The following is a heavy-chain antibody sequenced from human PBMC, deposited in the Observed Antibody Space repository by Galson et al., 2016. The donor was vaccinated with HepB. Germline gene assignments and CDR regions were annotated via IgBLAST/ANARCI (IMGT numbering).Heavy chain of an antibody. CDR1: GVSITSSDW. CDR2: IFHSGRV. J-gene: IGHJ4*02. D-gene: IGHD2/OR15-2a*01. CDR3: ARQYWGGPSDY. Sequence: LSLTCAVSGVSITSSDWWSWVRQPPGQGLEWIGQIFHSGRVNYTPSLASRVTISIDTANNHFSLRLTSVTAADTALYYCARQYWGGPSDYWGQGTLVTVSS. V-gene: IGHV4-4*02.